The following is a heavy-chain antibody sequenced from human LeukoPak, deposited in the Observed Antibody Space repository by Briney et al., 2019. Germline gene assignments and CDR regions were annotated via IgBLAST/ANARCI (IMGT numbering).Heavy chain of an antibody. D-gene: IGHD6-19*01. V-gene: IGHV3-11*01. CDR3: ASGRDVLVAGYGGYLDY. CDR2: ISPGGDTI. J-gene: IGHJ4*02. Sequence: GSLRLSCAPSGFTFSDYHMNWIRQAPGKGLEWISYISPGGDTIYLADSVKGRFTISRDNVKNSLYLQMNSLTAEDTAIYYCASGRDVLVAGYGGYLDYWGQGTLVAVSS. CDR1: GFTFSDYH.